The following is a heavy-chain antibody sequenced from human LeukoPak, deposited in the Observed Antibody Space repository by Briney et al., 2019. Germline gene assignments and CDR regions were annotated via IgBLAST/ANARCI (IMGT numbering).Heavy chain of an antibody. CDR3: ARRKAATFGMDV. Sequence: SETLSLTCTVSGGSISSGSYYWSWIRQHPGKGLEWIGYIYYSGSTYYNPSLKSRVIISVGTSENQFSLQLNSVTPEDTAVYYCARRKAATFGMDVWGQGTTVTVSS. V-gene: IGHV4-31*03. CDR1: GGSISSGSYY. J-gene: IGHJ6*02. CDR2: IYYSGST. D-gene: IGHD6-13*01.